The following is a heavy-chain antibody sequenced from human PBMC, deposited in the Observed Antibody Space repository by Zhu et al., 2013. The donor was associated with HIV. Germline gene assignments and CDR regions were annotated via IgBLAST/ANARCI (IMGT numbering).Heavy chain of an antibody. Sequence: VKVSCKASGYTFTGYYMHWVRQAPGQGLEWMGWINPNSGGTNYAQHFQGRVTMTRDTSISTAYMELNRLTSDDTAVYYCATHDDFWALMDVWGKGTTVIVSS. CDR3: ATHDDFWALMDV. CDR2: INPNSGGT. CDR1: GYTFTGYY. D-gene: IGHD3-3*01. J-gene: IGHJ6*03. V-gene: IGHV1-2*02.